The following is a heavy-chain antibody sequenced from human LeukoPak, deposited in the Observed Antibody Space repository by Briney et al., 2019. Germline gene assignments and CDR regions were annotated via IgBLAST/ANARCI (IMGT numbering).Heavy chain of an antibody. CDR3: ARESTGYSYGFDY. CDR1: GFTFSSYE. V-gene: IGHV3-48*03. D-gene: IGHD5-18*01. J-gene: IGHJ4*02. CDR2: ISSSGSTI. Sequence: GVLRLSCAASGFTFSSYEMNWVRQAPGKGLEWVSYISSSGSTIYYADSVKGRFTISRDNAKNSLYLQMNSLRAEDTAVYYCARESTGYSYGFDYWGQGTLVTVSS.